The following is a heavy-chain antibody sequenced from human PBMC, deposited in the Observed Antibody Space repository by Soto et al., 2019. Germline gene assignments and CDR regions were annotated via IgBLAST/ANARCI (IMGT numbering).Heavy chain of an antibody. D-gene: IGHD3-3*01. Sequence: QVQLVQSGAEVKKPGSSVKVSCKASGGTFSSYAISWVRQAPGQGLEWMGGIIPIFGTANYAQKFQGRVTITADESTSTAYMGLSSLRSEDTAVYYCARDSITIFGVLLDAFDIWGQGTMVTVSS. CDR1: GGTFSSYA. J-gene: IGHJ3*02. CDR3: ARDSITIFGVLLDAFDI. CDR2: IIPIFGTA. V-gene: IGHV1-69*01.